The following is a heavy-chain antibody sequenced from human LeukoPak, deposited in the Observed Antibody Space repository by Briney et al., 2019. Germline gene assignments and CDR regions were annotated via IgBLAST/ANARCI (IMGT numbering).Heavy chain of an antibody. V-gene: IGHV4-59*01. J-gene: IGHJ5*02. CDR3: AATDIAAAGTWLDP. Sequence: PSETLSLTCTVSGGSISSYYWSWIRPPPGKGLEWLGYMHYSGTTNYNPALKSRVTISVDTSKNQFSLKLSSVTAADTAVYYCAATDIAAAGTWLDPWGQGTLVTVSS. CDR2: MHYSGTT. D-gene: IGHD6-13*01. CDR1: GGSISSYY.